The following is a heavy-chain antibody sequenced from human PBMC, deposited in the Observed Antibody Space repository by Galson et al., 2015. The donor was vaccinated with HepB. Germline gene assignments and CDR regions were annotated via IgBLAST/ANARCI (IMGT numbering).Heavy chain of an antibody. CDR2: IKSKTDGGTT. Sequence: SLRLSCAASGFTFSNAWMSWVRQAPGKGLEWVGRIKSKTDGGTTDYAAPVKGRFTISRDDSKNTLYLQMNSLKTEDTAVYYCTTERRSDDYGDYSMLGWDAFDIWGQGTMVTVSS. V-gene: IGHV3-15*01. CDR1: GFTFSNAW. D-gene: IGHD4-17*01. CDR3: TTERRSDDYGDYSMLGWDAFDI. J-gene: IGHJ3*02.